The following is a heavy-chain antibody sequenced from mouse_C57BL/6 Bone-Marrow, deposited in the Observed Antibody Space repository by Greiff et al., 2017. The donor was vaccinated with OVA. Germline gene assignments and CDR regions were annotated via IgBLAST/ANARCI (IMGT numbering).Heavy chain of an antibody. V-gene: IGHV2-2*01. CDR1: GFSLTSYG. D-gene: IGHD1-1*01. J-gene: IGHJ3*01. CDR3: ASSYGSSYTFAY. CDR2: IWSGGST. Sequence: VQRVESGPGLVQPSQSLSITCTVSGFSLTSYGVHWVRQSPGKGLEWLGVIWSGGSTDYNAAFISRLSISKDNSKSQVFFKMNSLQADDTAIYYCASSYGSSYTFAYWGQGTLVTVSA.